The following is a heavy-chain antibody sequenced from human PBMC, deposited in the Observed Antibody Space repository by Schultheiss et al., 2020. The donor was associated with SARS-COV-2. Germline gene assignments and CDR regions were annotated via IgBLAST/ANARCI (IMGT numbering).Heavy chain of an antibody. J-gene: IGHJ6*02. D-gene: IGHD6-6*01. Sequence: SQTLSLTCAVYGGSFSGYYWSWIRQPPGKGLEWIGEIYHSGSTNYNPSLKSRVTISVDTSKNQFSLKLSSVTAADTAVYYCASLTEYSSSSNRYYYYGMDVWGQGTTVTVYS. CDR2: IYHSGST. V-gene: IGHV4-34*01. CDR1: GGSFSGYY. CDR3: ASLTEYSSSSNRYYYYGMDV.